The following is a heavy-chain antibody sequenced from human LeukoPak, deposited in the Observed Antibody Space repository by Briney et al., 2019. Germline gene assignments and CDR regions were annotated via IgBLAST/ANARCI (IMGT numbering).Heavy chain of an antibody. Sequence: PGGALRLSCAASGFTFRSYSMNWVREAPGKGVEWGSYISSSSSYIYYTDSVKGRFTISRDNAKNSLYLQMNSLRAEDTAVYYCARSVVPAAILNNWFDPWGQGTLVTVSS. D-gene: IGHD2-2*01. V-gene: IGHV3-21*01. CDR3: ARSVVPAAILNNWFDP. CDR2: ISSSSSYI. J-gene: IGHJ5*02. CDR1: GFTFRSYS.